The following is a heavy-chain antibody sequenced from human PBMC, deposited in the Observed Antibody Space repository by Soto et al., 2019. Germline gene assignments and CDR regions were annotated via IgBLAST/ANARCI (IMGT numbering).Heavy chain of an antibody. J-gene: IGHJ4*02. CDR1: GYTFTSYS. CDR3: ARGITLPTPLDY. V-gene: IGHV1-3*01. CDR2: INAGNGNT. D-gene: IGHD1-20*01. Sequence: ASVKVSCKASGYTFTSYSMHWVRHAPGQRLEWMGWINAGNGNTKYSQKFQGRVTITRDTSASTAYMELSSLRSEDTAVYYCARGITLPTPLDYWGRGTLVTVSS.